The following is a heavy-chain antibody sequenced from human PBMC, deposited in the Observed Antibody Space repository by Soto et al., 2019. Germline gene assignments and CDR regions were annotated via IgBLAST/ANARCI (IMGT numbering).Heavy chain of an antibody. V-gene: IGHV4-31*03. D-gene: IGHD5-18*01. CDR3: ARGRRWIQLYYYYGMDV. CDR1: GGSISSGGYY. CDR2: IYYSGST. J-gene: IGHJ6*02. Sequence: QVQLQESGPGLVKPSQTLSLTCTVSGGSISSGGYYWSWIRQHPGKGLEWIGYIYYSGSTYYNPSLKSRFTISVDTSKNQFSLKLSSVTAADTAVYYCARGRRWIQLYYYYGMDVWGQGTTVTVSS.